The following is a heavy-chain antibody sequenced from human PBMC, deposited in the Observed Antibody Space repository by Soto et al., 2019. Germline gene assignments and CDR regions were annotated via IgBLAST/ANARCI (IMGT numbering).Heavy chain of an antibody. CDR1: GFTLSSYA. J-gene: IGHJ4*02. Sequence: PGGSLRLSCAASGFTLSSYAMSWVRQAPGKGLEWVSAISGSGGSTYYADSVKGRFTISRDNSKNTLYLQMNSLRAEDTAVYYCAKAPLWGGESYYWGQGTLVTVSS. D-gene: IGHD2-21*01. CDR3: AKAPLWGGESYY. V-gene: IGHV3-23*01. CDR2: ISGSGGST.